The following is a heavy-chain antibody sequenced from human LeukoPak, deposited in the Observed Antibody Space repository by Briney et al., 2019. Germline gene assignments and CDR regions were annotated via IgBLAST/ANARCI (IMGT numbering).Heavy chain of an antibody. CDR3: ARRGVVVAARDYYYGMDV. V-gene: IGHV1-18*01. D-gene: IGHD2-15*01. CDR2: ISAYNGNT. J-gene: IGHJ6*02. Sequence: ASVKVSCKASGGTFSSYGISWVRQAPGQGLEWMGWISAYNGNTNYAQKLQGRVTMTTDTSTSTAYMELRSLRSDDTAVYYCARRGVVVAARDYYYGMDVWGQGTTVTVSS. CDR1: GGTFSSYG.